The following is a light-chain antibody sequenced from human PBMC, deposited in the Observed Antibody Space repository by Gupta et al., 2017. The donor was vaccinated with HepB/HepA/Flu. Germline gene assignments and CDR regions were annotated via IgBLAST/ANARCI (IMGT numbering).Light chain of an antibody. CDR3: QHYKGSSWT. V-gene: IGKV1-5*03. CDR1: QSTSNW. J-gene: IGKJ1*01. CDR2: ETS. Sequence: DIQMTPSPSTLSAFVGDRVTITCRASQSTSNWLAWYQQKPGKAPKLLIYETSNLESGVPSRFSGSGSGTESTLTISSLQPDDFATYYCQHYKGSSWTFGQGTKVEIK.